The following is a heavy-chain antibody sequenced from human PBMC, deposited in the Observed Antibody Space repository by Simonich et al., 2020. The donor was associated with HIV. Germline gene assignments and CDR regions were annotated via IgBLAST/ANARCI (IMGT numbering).Heavy chain of an antibody. J-gene: IGHJ4*02. CDR1: GFTFSSYA. CDR2: NSGSGGST. D-gene: IGHD3-3*01. CDR3: AKDRYYNFWSGYYDY. Sequence: EVQLLESGGGLVQPGGSLRLSCAASGFTFSSYAMSWVRQAPGKGLEGVSANSGSGGSTYYADSVKGRFTISRDNSKNTLYLQMNSLRAEDTAVYYCAKDRYYNFWSGYYDYWGQGTLVTVSS. V-gene: IGHV3-23*01.